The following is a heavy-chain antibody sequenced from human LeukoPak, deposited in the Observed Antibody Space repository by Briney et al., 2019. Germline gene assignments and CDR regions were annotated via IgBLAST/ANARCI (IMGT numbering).Heavy chain of an antibody. D-gene: IGHD2-2*02. CDR1: GFTFSSYA. Sequence: GGSLRLSCAASGFTFSSYAMHWVRQAPGKGLEWVAVISYDGSNKYYADSVKGRFTISRDNSKNTLYLQMNSLRAEDTAVYYCARDQVVPAAIPGFGWFDPWGQGTLVTVSS. J-gene: IGHJ5*02. V-gene: IGHV3-30-3*01. CDR2: ISYDGSNK. CDR3: ARDQVVPAAIPGFGWFDP.